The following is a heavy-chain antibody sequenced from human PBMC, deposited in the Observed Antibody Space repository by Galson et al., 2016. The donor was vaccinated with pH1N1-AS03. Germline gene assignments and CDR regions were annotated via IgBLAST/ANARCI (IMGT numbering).Heavy chain of an antibody. CDR3: ARVGKYFDFWSGYSDFDY. D-gene: IGHD3-3*01. V-gene: IGHV4-38-2*02. CDR2: IYHSGST. Sequence: ETLSLTCTVSGDSINSGDYHWSWIRQPPGKGLEWIGSIYHSGSTYYNPSLMSRVTVSVDTSKNRFSLKVTSVTAADTAVYYCARVGKYFDFWSGYSDFDYWGQGTLVTVSS. J-gene: IGHJ4*02. CDR1: GDSINSGDYH.